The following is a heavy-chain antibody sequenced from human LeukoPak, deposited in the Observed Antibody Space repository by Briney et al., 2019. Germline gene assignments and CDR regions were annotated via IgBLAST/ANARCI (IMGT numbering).Heavy chain of an antibody. V-gene: IGHV3-23*01. J-gene: IGHJ4*02. CDR1: GFTFSSYA. CDR3: AKVRNYYDSSGYSYYFDY. D-gene: IGHD3-22*01. Sequence: GGSLRLSCAASGFTFSSYAMSWVRQAPGKGLEWVSAISGSGGSTYYADSVKGRFTISRDNSKNTLYLQMNSLRAEDTAVYYCAKVRNYYDSSGYSYYFDYLGQGTLVTVSS. CDR2: ISGSGGST.